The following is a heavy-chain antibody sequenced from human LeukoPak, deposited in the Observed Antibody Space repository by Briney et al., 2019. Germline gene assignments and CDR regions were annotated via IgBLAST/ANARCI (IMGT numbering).Heavy chain of an antibody. CDR2: IKSKGDGETT. Sequence: GGSLRLSCADSGFSFTNAWMTWVRQAPGKGLEWVGRIKSKGDGETTDYAAPVEDRFFMSRDDSKATLYLQMNSLKTEDTAVYYCTTDLGLTMIRGVIVKWGQGTLVTVSS. V-gene: IGHV3-15*01. CDR3: TTDLGLTMIRGVIVK. J-gene: IGHJ4*02. D-gene: IGHD3-10*01. CDR1: GFSFTNAW.